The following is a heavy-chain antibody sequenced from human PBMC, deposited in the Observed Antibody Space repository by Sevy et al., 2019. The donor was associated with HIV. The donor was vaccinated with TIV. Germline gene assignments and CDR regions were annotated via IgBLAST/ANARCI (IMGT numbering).Heavy chain of an antibody. D-gene: IGHD3-22*01. CDR2: MSGSGTTI. V-gene: IGHV3-11*01. J-gene: IGHJ2*01. Sequence: GGSLRLSCAASGFTFSNYYMSWIRQVPGKGLEWVSYMSGSGTTINYADSVKGRFTISRDNAKKSLYLHMNSLRAEDSAVYYCVRYQGYESNANYLYYFDLWGQGTMVTVSS. CDR3: VRYQGYESNANYLYYFDL. CDR1: GFTFSNYY.